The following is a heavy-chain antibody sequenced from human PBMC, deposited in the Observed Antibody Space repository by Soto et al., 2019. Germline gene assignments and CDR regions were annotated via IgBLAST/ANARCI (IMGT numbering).Heavy chain of an antibody. D-gene: IGHD3-10*01. CDR3: AKDRQGNTMVRGVLDY. CDR1: GCTFSSYA. V-gene: IGHV3-23*01. CDR2: ISGSGGST. Sequence: GGSLRLSCAASGCTFSSYAMSCVRQAPGKGLEWVSAISGSGGSTYYADSVKGRFTIPRDNSKNTLYLQMNSLRAEDTAVYYCAKDRQGNTMVRGVLDYWGQGTLVTVSS. J-gene: IGHJ4*02.